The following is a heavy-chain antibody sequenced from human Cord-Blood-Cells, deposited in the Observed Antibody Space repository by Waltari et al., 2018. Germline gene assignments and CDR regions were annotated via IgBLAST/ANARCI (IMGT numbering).Heavy chain of an antibody. J-gene: IGHJ2*01. V-gene: IGHV3-53*01. CDR2: IYSVGST. D-gene: IGHD1-1*01. CDR1: GFTVSSNY. CDR3: ARSKLDWYFDL. Sequence: EVQLVESGGGLIQPGGSLRLSCAASGFTVSSNYMSWVRQAPGKGLGLVSVIYSVGSTYNANSVKGRFTIARDNSKNALYLQMTSLRAEDTAVYYCARSKLDWYFDLWGRGTLVTVSS.